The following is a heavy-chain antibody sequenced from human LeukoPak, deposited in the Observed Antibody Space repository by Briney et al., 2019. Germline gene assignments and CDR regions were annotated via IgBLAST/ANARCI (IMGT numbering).Heavy chain of an antibody. D-gene: IGHD3-10*01. CDR2: IRSKANSYAT. J-gene: IGHJ4*02. Sequence: TGGSLRLSCAASGFTFSGSAMHWVRQASGKGLEWVGRIRSKANSYATAYGVSVKGRFTISRDDSKNTAYLQMNSLKTEDTAVYYCSRHGSSSGSYPDYWGQGTLVTVSS. CDR1: GFTFSGSA. V-gene: IGHV3-73*01. CDR3: SRHGSSSGSYPDY.